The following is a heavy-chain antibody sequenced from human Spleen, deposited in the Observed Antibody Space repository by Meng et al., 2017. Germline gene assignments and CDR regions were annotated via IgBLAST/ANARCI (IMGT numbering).Heavy chain of an antibody. J-gene: IGHJ4*02. CDR3: ARENGYSYGFDY. CDR2: IYHSGST. D-gene: IGHD5-18*01. V-gene: IGHV4-4*02. Sequence: QGHPQQGGAGLVKPSGTPSPPSAVSGGSISGSNWWSWVRQPPGKGLEWIGEIYHSGSTNYNPSLKSRVTISVDKSKNQFSLKLSSVTAADTAVYYCARENGYSYGFDYWGQGTLVTVSS. CDR1: GGSISGSNW.